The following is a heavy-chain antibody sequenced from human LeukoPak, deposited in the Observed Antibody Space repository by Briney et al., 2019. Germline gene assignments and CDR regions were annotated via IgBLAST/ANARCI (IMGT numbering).Heavy chain of an antibody. CDR2: ISSSGSTI. V-gene: IGHV3-11*01. J-gene: IGHJ4*02. CDR1: GFTFSDYY. D-gene: IGHD5-18*01. Sequence: PGGSLRLSCAASGFTFSDYYMSWIRQAPGKGLEWVSYISSSGSTIYYADSVKGRFTISRDNAKNSLYLQMNSLRAGDTAVYYCAATPRIQRKPDYFDYWGQGTLVTVSS. CDR3: AATPRIQRKPDYFDY.